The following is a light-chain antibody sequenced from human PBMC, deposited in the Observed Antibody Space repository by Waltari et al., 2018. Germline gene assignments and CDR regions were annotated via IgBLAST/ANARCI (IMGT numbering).Light chain of an antibody. V-gene: IGKV3-20*01. CDR1: QSFTRY. Sequence: EIVLTQSPGTLSLSPGERATLSCRASQSFTRYLAWYQHRPGQTPRLLIYDASTRAAGVADRFSGSGSGTDFSLTISRLEPEDFAVYYCQHYVSLPVTFDQGTRVEIK. CDR3: QHYVSLPVT. CDR2: DAS. J-gene: IGKJ1*01.